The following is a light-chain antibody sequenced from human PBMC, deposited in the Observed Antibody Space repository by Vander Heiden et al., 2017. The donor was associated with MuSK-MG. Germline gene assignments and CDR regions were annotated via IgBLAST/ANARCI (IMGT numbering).Light chain of an antibody. V-gene: IGKV1-12*01. Sequence: DIQMTQSPSSVSASVGDSVSITCRASQGISSSLAWYQQKPGKAPNLLIYAASTLQSGVPSRFSGSGSGTDFTLTISSLQPEDFATYYCLQANSFPLTFGGGTKVEIK. CDR2: AAS. CDR1: QGISSS. CDR3: LQANSFPLT. J-gene: IGKJ4*01.